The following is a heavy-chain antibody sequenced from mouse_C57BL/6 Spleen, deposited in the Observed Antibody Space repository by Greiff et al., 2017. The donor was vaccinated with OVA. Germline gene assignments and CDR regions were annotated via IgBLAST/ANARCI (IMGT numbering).Heavy chain of an antibody. CDR2: IYPRDGST. D-gene: IGHD1-1*01. CDR3: ARSALGYYYGSSHWYFDV. J-gene: IGHJ1*03. Sequence: QVQLQQSDAESVKPGASVKISCKVSGYTFTDHTIHWMKQRPEQGLEWIGYIYPRDGSTKYNEKFKGKATLTADKSSSTAYMQLNRLTSEDSAVYFCARSALGYYYGSSHWYFDVWGTGTTVTVSS. V-gene: IGHV1-78*01. CDR1: GYTFTDHT.